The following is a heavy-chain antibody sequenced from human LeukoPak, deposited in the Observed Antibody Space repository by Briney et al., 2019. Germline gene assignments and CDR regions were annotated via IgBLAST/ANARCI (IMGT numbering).Heavy chain of an antibody. CDR1: GYSFTSYW. CDR2: IYPGDSDT. Sequence: GESLKISCKGSGYSFTSYWIGWVRQMPGKGLEWMGIIYPGDSDTRYSPSFQGQVSHSADTSISTAYLQWTSLKASDTAMYYCARLCFGELWPWFDPWGEGTLVTVSS. V-gene: IGHV5-51*01. J-gene: IGHJ5*02. CDR3: ARLCFGELWPWFDP. D-gene: IGHD3-10*01.